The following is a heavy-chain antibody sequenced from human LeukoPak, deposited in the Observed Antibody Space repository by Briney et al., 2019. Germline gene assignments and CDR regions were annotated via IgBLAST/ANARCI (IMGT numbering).Heavy chain of an antibody. D-gene: IGHD1-1*01. CDR1: GYTFTSYG. Sequence: GASVKVSCKASGYTFTSYGISWVRQAPGQGLEWMGWISAYNGNTNYAQKLQGRVTMTTDTSTSTAYMELRSLRSDDTAVYYCARVRVPYNPRGDFDYWGQGTLVTVSS. J-gene: IGHJ4*02. CDR2: ISAYNGNT. V-gene: IGHV1-18*01. CDR3: ARVRVPYNPRGDFDY.